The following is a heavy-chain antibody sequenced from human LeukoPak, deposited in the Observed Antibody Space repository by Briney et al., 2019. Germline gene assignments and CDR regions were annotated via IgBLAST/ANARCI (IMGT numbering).Heavy chain of an antibody. CDR3: ARSPRADYRGNWFDP. V-gene: IGHV1-8*01. D-gene: IGHD4-11*01. Sequence: ASVKVSCKASGCTFTSYDINWVRQATGQGLEWMGWMNPNSGNTGYAQKFQGRVTMTRNTSISTAYMELSSLRSEDTAVYYCARSPRADYRGNWFDPWGQGTLVTVSS. CDR2: MNPNSGNT. CDR1: GCTFTSYD. J-gene: IGHJ5*02.